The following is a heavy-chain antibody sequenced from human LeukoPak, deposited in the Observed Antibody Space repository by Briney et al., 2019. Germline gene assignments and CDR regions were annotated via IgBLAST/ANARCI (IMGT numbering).Heavy chain of an antibody. CDR1: GFTFSSYW. V-gene: IGHV3-7*05. J-gene: IGHJ3*02. CDR2: IKQDGSEK. Sequence: GSLRLSCAASGFTFSSYWMSWVRQAPGKGLEWVANIKQDGSEKYYVDSVKGRFSISRDNAKNSLYLQMNSLRAEDTAVYYCARDLELGAFDIWGQGTMVTVSS. CDR3: ARDLELGAFDI. D-gene: IGHD1-7*01.